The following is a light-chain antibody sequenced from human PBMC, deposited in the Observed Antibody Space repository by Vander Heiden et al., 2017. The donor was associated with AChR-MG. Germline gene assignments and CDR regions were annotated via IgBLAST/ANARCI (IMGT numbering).Light chain of an antibody. CDR1: QSISSY. Sequence: DIQMTQSPSSLSASVGDRVTITCRASQSISSYLNWYQQKPGKAPKLLIYAASSLQSGVPSRFSGSGYGKDFTLTISSLQPEDFATYYCQQSDSTPQITFGQGTRLEIK. CDR2: AAS. V-gene: IGKV1-39*01. J-gene: IGKJ5*01. CDR3: QQSDSTPQIT.